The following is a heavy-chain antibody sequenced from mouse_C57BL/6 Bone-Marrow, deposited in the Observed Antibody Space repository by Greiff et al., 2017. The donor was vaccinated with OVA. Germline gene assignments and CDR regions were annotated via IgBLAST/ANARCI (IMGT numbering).Heavy chain of an antibody. Sequence: EVQLQQSGPGLVKPSQSLSLTCSVTGYSITSGYYWNWIRQFPGNKLEWMGYISYDGSNNYNPSLKNRISITRDTSKNQFFLKLNSVTTEDTATYYCARRGDYDGFDYWGQGTTLTVSS. D-gene: IGHD2-4*01. V-gene: IGHV3-6*01. CDR2: ISYDGSN. CDR3: ARRGDYDGFDY. J-gene: IGHJ2*01. CDR1: GYSITSGYY.